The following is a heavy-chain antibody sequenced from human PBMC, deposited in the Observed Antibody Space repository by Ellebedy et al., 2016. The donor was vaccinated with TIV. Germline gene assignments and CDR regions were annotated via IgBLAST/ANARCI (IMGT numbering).Heavy chain of an antibody. V-gene: IGHV1-46*01. CDR3: ARIGVFSQLWSYFDY. Sequence: AASVKVSCKASGYTFTSYYMHWVRQAPGQGLEWMGIIDPSGGRPSYAQKFQGRVTMTGDTSTSTVYMELTSLRSEDTAVYYCARIGVFSQLWSYFDYWGQGTLVTVSS. CDR1: GYTFTSYY. CDR2: IDPSGGRP. J-gene: IGHJ4*02. D-gene: IGHD5-18*01.